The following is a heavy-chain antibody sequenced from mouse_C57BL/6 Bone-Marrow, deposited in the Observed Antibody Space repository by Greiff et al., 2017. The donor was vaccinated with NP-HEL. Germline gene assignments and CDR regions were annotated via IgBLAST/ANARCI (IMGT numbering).Heavy chain of an antibody. CDR3: ARHRARYFDV. V-gene: IGHV5-6*01. Sequence: EVKLMESGGDLVKPGGSLKLSCAASGFTFSSYGMSWVRQTPDKRLEWVATISSGGSYTYYPDSVKGRFTISRDNAKNTLYLQMSSLKSEDTAMYYCARHRARYFDVWGTGTTVTVSS. J-gene: IGHJ1*03. CDR2: ISSGGSYT. CDR1: GFTFSSYG.